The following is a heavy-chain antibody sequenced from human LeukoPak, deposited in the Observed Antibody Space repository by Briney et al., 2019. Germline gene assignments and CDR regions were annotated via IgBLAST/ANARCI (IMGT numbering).Heavy chain of an antibody. V-gene: IGHV1-18*01. J-gene: IGHJ4*02. D-gene: IGHD6-19*01. CDR3: ARDSAPAVAGKGQRGGFDY. CDR2: ISGYNGHT. Sequence: GASVKVSCKASGYIFTSYGISWVRQAPGQGLEWMGRISGYNGHTNYAQKFQGRVTMTTDTSTSTAYMELRSLRSDDTAVYYCARDSAPAVAGKGQRGGFDYWGQGTLVTVSS. CDR1: GYIFTSYG.